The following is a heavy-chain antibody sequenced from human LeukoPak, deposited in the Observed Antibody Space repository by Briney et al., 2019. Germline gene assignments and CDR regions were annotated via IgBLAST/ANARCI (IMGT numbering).Heavy chain of an antibody. V-gene: IGHV3-11*03. CDR2: ISASSSYT. CDR1: GIPFSDYY. J-gene: IGHJ4*02. D-gene: IGHD6-13*01. CDR3: AAGTAADY. Sequence: GGSLRLSCVVSGIPFSDYYMNWIRPTPEKGLEWISYISASSSYTDYADSVKGRFTISRDNAQNALFLQMNRLRVEDTAVYYCAAGTAADYWGQGTQVTVSS.